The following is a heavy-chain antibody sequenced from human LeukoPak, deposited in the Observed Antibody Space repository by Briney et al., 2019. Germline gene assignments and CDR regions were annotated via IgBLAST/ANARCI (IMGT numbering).Heavy chain of an antibody. J-gene: IGHJ2*01. CDR3: TRSVGTTMVDFDL. Sequence: PGGSLRLSCAASGFTLCNYWMYWVRQDPGKGPAWVSRLNNDGRQTGYADSVKGRFTISRDNAKNTLYLQMSSLRVEETAVYYCTRSVGTTMVDFDLWGRGTLVTVSS. D-gene: IGHD1-7*01. CDR1: GFTLCNYW. CDR2: LNNDGRQT. V-gene: IGHV3-74*01.